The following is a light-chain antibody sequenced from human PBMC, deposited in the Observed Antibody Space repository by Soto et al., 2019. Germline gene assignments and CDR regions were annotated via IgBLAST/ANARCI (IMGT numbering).Light chain of an antibody. J-gene: IGKJ1*01. CDR1: QSVSSY. V-gene: IGKV3-11*01. CDR2: DAS. Sequence: EIVLTQSPATLSLSPGERATLSCRASQSVSSYLAWYQQKPDQAPRLLIYDASNRATGIPARFSGSGSGTHFTLTISRLEPDDFEVYYCQQRSNWPTFGQGTKVEIK. CDR3: QQRSNWPT.